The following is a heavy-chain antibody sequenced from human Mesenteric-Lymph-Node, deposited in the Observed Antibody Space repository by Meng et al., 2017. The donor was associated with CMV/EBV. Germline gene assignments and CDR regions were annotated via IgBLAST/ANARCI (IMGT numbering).Heavy chain of an antibody. CDR2: IIPTLGLA. D-gene: IGHD2-15*01. V-gene: IGHV1-69*02. CDR1: EDTFQRYT. Sequence: SVNVSCKASEDTFQRYTVSWVRQAPGQGLEWMGRIIPTLGLATYAPKFQGRVTFIADKSTSTVYMQFPSLKSEDTAVYYCSSGGPEQWGQGTLVTVSS. CDR3: SSGGPEQ. J-gene: IGHJ4*02.